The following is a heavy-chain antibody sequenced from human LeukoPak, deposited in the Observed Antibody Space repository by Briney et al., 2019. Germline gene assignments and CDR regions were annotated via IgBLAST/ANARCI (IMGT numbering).Heavy chain of an antibody. Sequence: SETLSPTCSVSGGSVTSGGFYWGWLRQPPGKEPEWIATIYYTGSTYYNPSLKSRVTIPIDTSKNQFSLRLTSVTATDTAVYHCARHSGSGSLSRPFDPWGQGTLVTVSS. CDR1: GGSVTSGGFY. V-gene: IGHV4-39*01. J-gene: IGHJ5*02. CDR2: IYYTGST. D-gene: IGHD3-10*01. CDR3: ARHSGSGSLSRPFDP.